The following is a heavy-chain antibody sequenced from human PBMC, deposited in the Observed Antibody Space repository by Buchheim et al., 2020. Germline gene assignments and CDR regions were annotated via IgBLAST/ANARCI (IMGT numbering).Heavy chain of an antibody. Sequence: QVQLQESGPGLVKPSETLSLTCTVSGGSISSYCWSWIRQPPGKGLEWIGCIFYSGSTNYNPSLRSRVTMSVDTSKNQFSLKLTSVTAADTAVHYCARRGLAAAWFDYWGQGTL. CDR1: GGSISSYC. CDR3: ARRGLAAAWFDY. J-gene: IGHJ4*02. D-gene: IGHD6-13*01. CDR2: IFYSGST. V-gene: IGHV4-59*08.